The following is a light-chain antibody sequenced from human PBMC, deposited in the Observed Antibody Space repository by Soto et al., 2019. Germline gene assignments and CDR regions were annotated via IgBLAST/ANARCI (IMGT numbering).Light chain of an antibody. J-gene: IGLJ3*02. CDR1: SSDVGGYNY. Sequence: QSALTQPPSASGSPGQSVTISCTGTSSDVGGYNYVSWYQQHPGKAPKLMIYEVSKRPSGVPDRCSGSKSGNTASLTVSGLQAEDEADYYCSSYAGINNLVFGGGTKVTVL. CDR2: EVS. CDR3: SSYAGINNLV. V-gene: IGLV2-8*01.